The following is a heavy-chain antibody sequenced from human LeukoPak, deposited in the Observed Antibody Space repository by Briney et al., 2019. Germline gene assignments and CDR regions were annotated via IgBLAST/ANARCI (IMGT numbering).Heavy chain of an antibody. CDR2: ISSSSSYT. Sequence: GGSLRLSCAASGFTFSDYYMSWIRQAPGKGLEWVSYISSSSSYTNYADSVKGRFTISRDNAKNSLYLQMNSLRAEDTAVYYCARVPRDDYGDPYYFDYWGRGTLVTVSS. CDR1: GFTFSDYY. J-gene: IGHJ4*02. CDR3: ARVPRDDYGDPYYFDY. V-gene: IGHV3-11*06. D-gene: IGHD4-17*01.